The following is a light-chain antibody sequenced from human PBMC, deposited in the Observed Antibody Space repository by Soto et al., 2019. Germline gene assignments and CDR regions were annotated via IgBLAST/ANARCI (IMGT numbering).Light chain of an antibody. CDR2: DVS. Sequence: QSVLTQPPSVSGAPGQRVTISCTGSTSNLGADYDVHWYQHHPGKAPKLMIYDVSNRPSGVSNRFSGSKSGNTASLTISGLQAEDEADYYCSSYTSSSLYVFGTGTKVTVL. CDR3: SSYTSSSLYV. CDR1: TSNLGADYD. V-gene: IGLV2-14*03. J-gene: IGLJ1*01.